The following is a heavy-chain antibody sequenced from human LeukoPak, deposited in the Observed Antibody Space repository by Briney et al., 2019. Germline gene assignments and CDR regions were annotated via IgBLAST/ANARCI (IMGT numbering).Heavy chain of an antibody. D-gene: IGHD5-24*01. CDR3: ARDIQLST. Sequence: AGGSLRLSCAASGFTFSGSAMSWVRQAPGKGLEWVSLISFSGGSTYYADSVKGRFTISRDNSKDTLYLQMNSLRAEDTAIYYCARDIQLSTWGLGTIVTVSS. J-gene: IGHJ3*01. CDR1: GFTFSGSA. V-gene: IGHV3-23*01. CDR2: ISFSGGST.